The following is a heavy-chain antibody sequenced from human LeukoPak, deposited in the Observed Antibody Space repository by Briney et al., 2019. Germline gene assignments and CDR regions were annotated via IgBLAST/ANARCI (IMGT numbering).Heavy chain of an antibody. J-gene: IGHJ4*01. CDR2: ISVCGGST. V-gene: IGHV3-23*01. CDR1: GFTFSSYA. CDR3: AKGLTSSGWYFDY. Sequence: GGSLRLSCAASGFTFSSYAMSWVRQAQGKGLEWVSGISVCGGSTYYGDSVKGRFTISRDNSNNTLFLHMNSLRAEDTAVYHCAKGLTSSGWYFDYWGQGTLVTVSS. D-gene: IGHD6-19*01.